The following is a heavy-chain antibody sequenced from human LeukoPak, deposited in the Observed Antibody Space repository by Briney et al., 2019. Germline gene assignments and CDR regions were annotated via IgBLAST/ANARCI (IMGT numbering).Heavy chain of an antibody. J-gene: IGHJ5*02. CDR1: GLTLSNYW. D-gene: IGHD5-18*01. CDR2: MNNDGSGT. Sequence: PGGSLRPSCAASGLTLSNYWMHWVRQAPGKGLVWVSRMNNDGSGTTYADSVRGRFTISRDNAKNTLYLQMNSLRAEDTAVYYCARDVDTSSHFSRFDPWGQGTLVTVSS. V-gene: IGHV3-74*01. CDR3: ARDVDTSSHFSRFDP.